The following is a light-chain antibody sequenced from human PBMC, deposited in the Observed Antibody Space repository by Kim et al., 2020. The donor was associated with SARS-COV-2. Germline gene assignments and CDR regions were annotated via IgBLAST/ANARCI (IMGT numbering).Light chain of an antibody. CDR1: NIGSKS. J-gene: IGLJ3*02. V-gene: IGLV3-21*02. Sequence: GQTARLSCDGKNIGSKSVHWYQQKTGQAPVLVISHDSDRPPGIPGRIFGSNSGTTATLIITRVEAGDGAGYYCQVWDSSSDRPVFGGGTQLTVL. CDR2: HDS. CDR3: QVWDSSSDRPV.